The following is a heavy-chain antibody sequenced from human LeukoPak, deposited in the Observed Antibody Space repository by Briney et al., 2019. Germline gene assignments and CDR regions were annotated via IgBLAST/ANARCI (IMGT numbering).Heavy chain of an antibody. D-gene: IGHD4-11*01. CDR3: ARDDSSFAPFDY. CDR2: IWYDGSKK. J-gene: IGHJ4*02. Sequence: GGSLRLSCAASGFTSSNYGFHWVRQAPGKGLEWVSVIWYDGSKKYYAESVKGRFTISRDIFKNALYLQMNSLKVDDTAVYYCARDDSSFAPFDYWGQGTLVTVSS. V-gene: IGHV3-33*01. CDR1: GFTSSNYG.